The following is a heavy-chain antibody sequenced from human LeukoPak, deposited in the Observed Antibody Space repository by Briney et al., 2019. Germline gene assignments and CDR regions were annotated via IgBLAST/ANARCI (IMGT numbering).Heavy chain of an antibody. CDR1: GYTFTGSY. V-gene: IGHV1-69*04. Sequence: SVKVSCKASGYTFTGSYMHWVRQAPGQGLEWMGRIIPILGIANYAQKFQGRVTITADKSTSTAYMELSSLRSEDTAVYYCASDGYYDSSGFSRPDYWGQGTLVTVSS. D-gene: IGHD3-22*01. J-gene: IGHJ4*02. CDR2: IIPILGIA. CDR3: ASDGYYDSSGFSRPDY.